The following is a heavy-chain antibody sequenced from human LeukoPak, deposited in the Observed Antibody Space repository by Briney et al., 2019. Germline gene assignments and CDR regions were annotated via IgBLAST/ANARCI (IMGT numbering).Heavy chain of an antibody. V-gene: IGHV5-51*01. CDR2: IYPSDSDT. D-gene: IGHD4/OR15-4a*01. J-gene: IGHJ4*02. CDR3: ARHTQYGEDY. Sequence: GESLKISCKGSGYSFTSYWIGWVRQMPGKGLEWMGIIYPSDSDTRYSPSFQDQVTISADKSINTAYLQWSSLTASDTAMYYCARHTQYGEDYWGQGTLVTVSS. CDR1: GYSFTSYW.